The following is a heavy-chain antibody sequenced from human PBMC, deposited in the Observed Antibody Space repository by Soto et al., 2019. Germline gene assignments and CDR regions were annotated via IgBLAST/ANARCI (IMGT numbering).Heavy chain of an antibody. CDR1: GGSISSYY. D-gene: IGHD5-12*01. J-gene: IGHJ6*03. CDR3: ARVKWLRPLYYYYYYMDV. Sequence: PSETLSLTCTVSGGSISSYYWSWIRQPPGKGLEWIGYIYYSGSTNYNPSLKSRVTISVDTSKNQFSLKLSSVTAADTAVYYCARVKWLRPLYYYYYYMDVWGKGTTVTVSS. CDR2: IYYSGST. V-gene: IGHV4-59*01.